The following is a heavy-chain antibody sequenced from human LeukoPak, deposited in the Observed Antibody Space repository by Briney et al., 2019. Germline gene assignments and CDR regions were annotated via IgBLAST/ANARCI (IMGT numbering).Heavy chain of an antibody. CDR1: GFTLSTYA. Sequence: GGSLRLFCAASGFTLSTYAMHWVRQAPGKGLEWVAYISGTGFTTYYADSVKGRFTISSDSSKNTLFLQMNSLRAEDTAIYYCAKDGYNWIAFDDWGQGTLVTVSS. V-gene: IGHV3-23*01. J-gene: IGHJ4*02. D-gene: IGHD1-20*01. CDR2: ISGTGFTT. CDR3: AKDGYNWIAFDD.